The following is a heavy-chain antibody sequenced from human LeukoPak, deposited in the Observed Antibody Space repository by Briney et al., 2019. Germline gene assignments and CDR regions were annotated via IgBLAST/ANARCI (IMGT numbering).Heavy chain of an antibody. V-gene: IGHV1-18*01. D-gene: IGHD2-2*02. CDR2: ISAYNGNT. Sequence: ASVKVSCKASGYTFTSYGMSWVRQAPGQGLEWMGWISAYNGNTNYAQKLQGRVTMTTDTSTSTAYMELRSLRSDDTAVYYGARAKEGYCSSTSCYTRAWIDYWGQGTLVTVSS. CDR1: GYTFTSYG. J-gene: IGHJ4*02. CDR3: ARAKEGYCSSTSCYTRAWIDY.